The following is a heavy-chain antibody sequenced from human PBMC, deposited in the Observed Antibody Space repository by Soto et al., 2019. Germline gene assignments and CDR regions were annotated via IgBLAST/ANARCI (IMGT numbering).Heavy chain of an antibody. Sequence: AETQALTCAVYGGSFSGYYWSWIRQPRGKGLEWIGEINHIGSTNYNPSLKSRVTISVDTSKNQFSMKLSSVTAAGTAVYYCARVFRRLRFLEWLLYFDYWGQGTLVTVS. CDR3: ARVFRRLRFLEWLLYFDY. CDR2: INHIGST. D-gene: IGHD3-3*01. J-gene: IGHJ4*02. CDR1: GGSFSGYY. V-gene: IGHV4-34*01.